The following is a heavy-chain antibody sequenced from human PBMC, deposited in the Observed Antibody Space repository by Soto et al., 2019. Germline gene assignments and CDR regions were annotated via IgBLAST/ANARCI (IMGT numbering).Heavy chain of an antibody. V-gene: IGHV3-15*01. CDR3: TTGIYYDILTGYHNVAY. Sequence: LRLSCVASGFNLSHPWMTWVRQAAGKGLEWVGRIKSKTDGGTAGYAAPVKGRATISRDDSKNTVYLQMNSLKTEDTAVYYCTTGIYYDILTGYHNVAYWGQGALVTVSS. D-gene: IGHD3-9*01. CDR2: IKSKTDGGTA. CDR1: GFNLSHPW. J-gene: IGHJ4*02.